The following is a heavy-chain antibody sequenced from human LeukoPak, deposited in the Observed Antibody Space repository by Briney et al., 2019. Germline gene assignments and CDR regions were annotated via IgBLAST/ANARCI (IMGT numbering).Heavy chain of an antibody. V-gene: IGHV4-4*02. Sequence: SGTLSLTCAVSGGSISSSNWWSWVRQPPGKGLEWIGEIYHSGSTNYNPSLKSRVTISVDKSKNQFSLKLSSVTAADTAVYYCARGKDGDYENYYYMDVWGKGTTVTVSS. D-gene: IGHD4-17*01. CDR1: GGSISSSNW. CDR3: ARGKDGDYENYYYMDV. J-gene: IGHJ6*03. CDR2: IYHSGST.